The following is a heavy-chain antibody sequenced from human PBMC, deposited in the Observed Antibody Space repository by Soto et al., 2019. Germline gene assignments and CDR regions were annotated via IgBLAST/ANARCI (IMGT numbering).Heavy chain of an antibody. V-gene: IGHV6-1*01. D-gene: IGHD1-26*01. CDR2: TYYRSKWYN. CDR3: VRDVGFDLDY. CDR1: GDSVFSNTAA. J-gene: IGHJ4*02. Sequence: PSPTLSLTCVISGDSVFSNTAAWNWIRQSPSRGLEWLGRTYYRSKWYNDYAVTVKSRIVINPDTSQNQFSLHLNSVTPDDTALYYCVRDVGFDLDYWGQGTQVTVSS.